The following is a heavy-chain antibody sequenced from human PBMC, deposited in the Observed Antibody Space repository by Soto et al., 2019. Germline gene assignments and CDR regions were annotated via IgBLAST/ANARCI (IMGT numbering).Heavy chain of an antibody. J-gene: IGHJ4*02. Sequence: QVQLQESGPGLVKPSQTLSLTCTVSGGSISSGGYYWSWIRQHPGKGLEWIGYIYYSGSTYYNPSLKSRVTLSVDTAKDHCSLKLSSVTAADTAVYYCARQNLRGGDYWGQGTLVTVSS. CDR2: IYYSGST. V-gene: IGHV4-31*03. CDR1: GGSISSGGYY. CDR3: ARQNLRGGDY. D-gene: IGHD3-10*01.